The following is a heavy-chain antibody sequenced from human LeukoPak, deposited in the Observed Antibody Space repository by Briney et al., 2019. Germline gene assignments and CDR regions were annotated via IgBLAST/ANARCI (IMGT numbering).Heavy chain of an antibody. J-gene: IGHJ4*02. CDR3: ARGLSAIVY. CDR1: GGSFSGYY. V-gene: IGHV4-34*01. CDR2: INHSGST. Sequence: PSETLSLTCAVYGGSFSGYYWSWIRQPPGKGLEWIGEINHSGSTNYNPSLKSRVTISVDTSKNQFSLRLSSVTAADTAVFYCARGLSAIVYWGQGTLVTVSS. D-gene: IGHD2-15*01.